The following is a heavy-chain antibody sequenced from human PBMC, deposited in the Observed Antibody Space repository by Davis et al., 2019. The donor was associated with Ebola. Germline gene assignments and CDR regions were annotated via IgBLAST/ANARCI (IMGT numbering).Heavy chain of an antibody. CDR1: GLIFNNYW. D-gene: IGHD1-7*01. J-gene: IGHJ4*02. V-gene: IGHV3-23*01. Sequence: GGSLRLSCAASGLIFNNYWMSWIRQAPGKGLEWVSLISNSGGSTYYADSVKGRFTCSRDNSKSTVYLQMNSLRVEDTAVYYCAKEHFAGTTGFDNWGQGTLVTVSS. CDR2: ISNSGGST. CDR3: AKEHFAGTTGFDN.